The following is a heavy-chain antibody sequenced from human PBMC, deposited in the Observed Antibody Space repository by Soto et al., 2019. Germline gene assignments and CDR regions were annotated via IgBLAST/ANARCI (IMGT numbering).Heavy chain of an antibody. D-gene: IGHD3-10*01. J-gene: IGHJ6*02. CDR2: INPNSGGT. CDR3: ARDTPLRIDEGSEETNYYYYGMDV. CDR1: GYTFTGYY. Sequence: QVQLVQSGAEVKKPGASVKVSCKASGYTFTGYYMHWVRQAPGQGLEWMGWINPNSGGTNYAQKFQGRVTMTRDTSISTAYMELSRLRSDDTAVYYCARDTPLRIDEGSEETNYYYYGMDVWGQGTTVTVSS. V-gene: IGHV1-2*02.